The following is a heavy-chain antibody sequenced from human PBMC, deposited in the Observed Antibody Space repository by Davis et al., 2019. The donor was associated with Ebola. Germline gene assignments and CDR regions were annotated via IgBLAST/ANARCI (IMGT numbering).Heavy chain of an antibody. D-gene: IGHD3/OR15-3a*01. CDR2: INSDGGST. J-gene: IGHJ2*01. Sequence: GESLKISCAASGFTFSSYWMHWVRQAPGKGLVWVSRINSDGGSTNYADSVKGRFTISRDNAKNTLYLQMNSLRAEDTAVYYCARGGTGYLIPLEYWYFDLWGRGTLVTVSS. CDR1: GFTFSSYW. V-gene: IGHV3-74*01. CDR3: ARGGTGYLIPLEYWYFDL.